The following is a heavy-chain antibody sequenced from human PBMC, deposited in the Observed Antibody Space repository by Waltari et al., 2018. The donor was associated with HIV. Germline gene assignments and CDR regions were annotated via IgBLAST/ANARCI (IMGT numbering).Heavy chain of an antibody. CDR1: GGSFSGYY. V-gene: IGHV4-34*01. Sequence: QVQLQQWGAGLLKPSETLSLTCAVYGGSFSGYYWSWIRQPPGKGLEWIGEINHSGSTNYNPSRKSRVTISVDTSKNQFSLKLSSVTAADTAVYYCARGAKLRFLEWLQGGYYCDYWGQGTLVTVSS. D-gene: IGHD3-3*01. J-gene: IGHJ4*02. CDR2: INHSGST. CDR3: ARGAKLRFLEWLQGGYYCDY.